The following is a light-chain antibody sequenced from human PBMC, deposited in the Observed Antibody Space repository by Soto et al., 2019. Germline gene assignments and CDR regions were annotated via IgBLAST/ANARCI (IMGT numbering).Light chain of an antibody. J-gene: IGKJ2*01. CDR2: GAS. CDR3: QQHGNSPYT. Sequence: EIVLTQSPGTLSLSPGARATLSCRASQSVSSSYLAWYQQKPGQAPRLLMYGASRRAKGIADRFSGSGSGTDFTLTNRRLEPEDFAVYFCQQHGNSPYTFDQETKLEIK. V-gene: IGKV3-20*01. CDR1: QSVSSSY.